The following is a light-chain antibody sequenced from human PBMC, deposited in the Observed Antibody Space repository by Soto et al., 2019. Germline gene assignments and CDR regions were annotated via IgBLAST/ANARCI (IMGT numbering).Light chain of an antibody. CDR2: SNN. Sequence: QSVLAQPPSASGTPGQRVTISCSVSSSSIGSNYVYWYQQLPGTAPKLLIYSNNQRPSGVPDRFSGSKSGTSASLAISGLRSEDEADYYCASWDVSLSGLYVFGTGTKVTVL. CDR3: ASWDVSLSGLYV. V-gene: IGLV1-47*02. J-gene: IGLJ1*01. CDR1: SSSIGSNY.